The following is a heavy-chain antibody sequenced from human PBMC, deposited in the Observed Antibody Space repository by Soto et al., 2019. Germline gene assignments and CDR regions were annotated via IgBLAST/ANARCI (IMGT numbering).Heavy chain of an antibody. CDR1: GGTFSGYA. CDR3: ARDGTGSRYFDL. J-gene: IGHJ2*01. D-gene: IGHD3-9*01. Sequence: ASVNVSCKASGGTFSGYAISWVRQAPGQGLEWMGGIIPIFGTANYAQKFQGRVTITADESTSTAYMELSSLRSEDTAVYYCARDGTGSRYFDLWGRGTLVTVSS. CDR2: IIPIFGTA. V-gene: IGHV1-69*13.